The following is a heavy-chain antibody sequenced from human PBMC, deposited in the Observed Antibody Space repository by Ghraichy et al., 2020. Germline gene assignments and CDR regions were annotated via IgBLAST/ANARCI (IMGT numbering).Heavy chain of an antibody. CDR2: IKKDGSEK. CDR1: GFIFSGYW. V-gene: IGHV3-7*01. J-gene: IGHJ4*02. Sequence: GGSLRLSCAASGFIFSGYWMSWVRQAPGKGPEWVANIKKDGSEKYYVDSVKGRFTISRDNAKNSLYLQMNSLRAEDTAVYYCARDLSSGWYFDYWGQGTLVTVSS. D-gene: IGHD6-19*01. CDR3: ARDLSSGWYFDY.